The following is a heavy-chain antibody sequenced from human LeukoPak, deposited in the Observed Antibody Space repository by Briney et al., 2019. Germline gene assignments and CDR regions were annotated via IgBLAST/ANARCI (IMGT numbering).Heavy chain of an antibody. CDR1: GYTFTGYY. Sequence: GASLKVSCTASGYTFTGYYMHWVRQAPGQGLEWMGWINPNSGGTNYAQKFQGRVTMTRDTSISTAYMELSRLRSDDTAVYYCARKWQYDAFDIWGQGTMVTVSS. CDR3: ARKWQYDAFDI. CDR2: INPNSGGT. J-gene: IGHJ3*02. D-gene: IGHD5-12*01. V-gene: IGHV1-2*02.